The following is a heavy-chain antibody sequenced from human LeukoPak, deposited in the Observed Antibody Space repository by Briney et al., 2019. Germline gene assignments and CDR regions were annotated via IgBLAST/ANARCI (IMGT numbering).Heavy chain of an antibody. J-gene: IGHJ3*02. V-gene: IGHV4-59*05. CDR3: AVTTVATFDAFDI. CDR2: IYYSGST. CDR1: GVTLSPYG. D-gene: IGHD4-17*01. Sequence: KTGMSLRLSCAASGVTLSPYGMHWVRQAPGKGLEWIGSIYYSGSTYYNPSLKSRVTISVDTSKNQFSLKLSSVTAADTAVYYCAVTTVATFDAFDIWGQGTMVTVSS.